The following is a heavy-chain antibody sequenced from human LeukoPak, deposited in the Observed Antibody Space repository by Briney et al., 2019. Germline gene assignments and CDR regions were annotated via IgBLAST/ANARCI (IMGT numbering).Heavy chain of an antibody. CDR3: ARRVDFWSGSYYYGMDV. J-gene: IGHJ6*02. CDR1: GYTFTSYG. D-gene: IGHD3-3*01. V-gene: IGHV1-18*01. Sequence: ASVKVSCKASGYTFTSYGISWVRQAPGQGLEWMGWISAYNGNTNYAQKLQGRVTMTTDTSTSTAYMELRSLRSDDTAVHYCARRVDFWSGSYYYGMDVWGQGTTVTVSS. CDR2: ISAYNGNT.